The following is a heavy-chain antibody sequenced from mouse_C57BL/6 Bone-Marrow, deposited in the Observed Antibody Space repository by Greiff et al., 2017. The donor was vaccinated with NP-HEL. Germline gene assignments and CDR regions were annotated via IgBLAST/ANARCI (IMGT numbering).Heavy chain of an antibody. CDR1: GFTFSSYA. CDR3: ARARYGNYVDWYFDV. J-gene: IGHJ1*03. V-gene: IGHV5-4*01. Sequence: EVQLVESGGGLVKPGGSLKLSCAASGFTFSSYAMSWVRQTPEKRLEWVATISDGGSYTYYPDNVKGRFTISRDNAKNNLYLQMSHLKSEDTAMYYCARARYGNYVDWYFDVWGTGTTVTVSS. D-gene: IGHD2-10*02. CDR2: ISDGGSYT.